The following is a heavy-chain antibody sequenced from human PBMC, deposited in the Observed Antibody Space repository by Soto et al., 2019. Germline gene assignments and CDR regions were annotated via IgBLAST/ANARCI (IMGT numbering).Heavy chain of an antibody. D-gene: IGHD6-13*01. V-gene: IGHV3-9*01. J-gene: IGHJ4*02. Sequence: GGSLRLSCAASGFAFDDYAIHWVRQSPGKGLEWVSCISCDSAVIDYAVSVKGRFTIGRDNARNSLYLHMNNLRPEDTDLYFCAKDRGSSSWHPIFDFWGRGTLVTVSS. CDR2: ISCDSAVI. CDR3: AKDRGSSSWHPIFDF. CDR1: GFAFDDYA.